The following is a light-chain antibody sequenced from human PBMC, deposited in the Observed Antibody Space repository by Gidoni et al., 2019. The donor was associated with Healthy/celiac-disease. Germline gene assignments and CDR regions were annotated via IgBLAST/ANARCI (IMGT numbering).Light chain of an antibody. Sequence: DIQMTQSPSSLSASVGDRVTITCRASQNISSYLNWYQQKPGKAPKLLIYAASSLQSGVPSRFRGSGSGTDFTLTIRSLQPEDFATYYCQQSYRTPYTFGQGTKLEIK. CDR3: QQSYRTPYT. CDR2: AAS. J-gene: IGKJ2*01. V-gene: IGKV1-39*01. CDR1: QNISSY.